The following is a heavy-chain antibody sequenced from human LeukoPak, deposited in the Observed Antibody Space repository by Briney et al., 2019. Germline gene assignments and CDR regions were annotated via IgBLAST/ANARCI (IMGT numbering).Heavy chain of an antibody. D-gene: IGHD6-6*01. CDR2: ISPTGSTT. CDR3: ARGPNSNWSGLDF. J-gene: IGHJ4*02. CDR1: GFTFSGHW. V-gene: IGHV3-74*01. Sequence: GGSLRLSCAASGFTFSGHWMHWARQLPGKGLVWVSRISPTGSTTSYADSVKGRFTVSRDNAKNTLYLQVNNLRADDTAVYYCARGPNSNWSGLDFWGQGTLLTVSS.